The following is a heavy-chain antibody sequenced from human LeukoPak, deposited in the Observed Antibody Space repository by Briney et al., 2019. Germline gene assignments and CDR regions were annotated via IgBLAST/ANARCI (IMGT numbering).Heavy chain of an antibody. CDR2: ISGSGGST. CDR1: GFTFSSYA. D-gene: IGHD1-1*01. J-gene: IGHJ4*02. V-gene: IGHV3-23*01. Sequence: GGSLRLSCAASGFTFSSYAMSWVRQAPGKGLEWVSAISGSGGSTYYADSVKGRFTISRDNSKNTLYLQMNSLRADDTAVYYCARQRGRSNSPVFDYWGQGTLVTVSS. CDR3: ARQRGRSNSPVFDY.